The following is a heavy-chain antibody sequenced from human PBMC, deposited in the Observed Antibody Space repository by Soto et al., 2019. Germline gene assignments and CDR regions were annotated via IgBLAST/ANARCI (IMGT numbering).Heavy chain of an antibody. Sequence: QLQLQESGPGLVKPSETLSLTCTVSGGSISSSSYYWGWIRQPPGKGLEWIGSIYYSGSTYYNPSLKSRVTISVDTSKNQFSLKLSSVTAADTAVYYCARLSEYSSSSPPFGFDYWGQGTLVTVSS. CDR3: ARLSEYSSSSPPFGFDY. CDR2: IYYSGST. CDR1: GGSISSSSYY. V-gene: IGHV4-39*01. D-gene: IGHD6-6*01. J-gene: IGHJ4*02.